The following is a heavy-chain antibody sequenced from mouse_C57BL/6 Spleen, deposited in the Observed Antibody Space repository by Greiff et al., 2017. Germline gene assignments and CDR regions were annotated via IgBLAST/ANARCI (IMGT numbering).Heavy chain of an antibody. J-gene: IGHJ1*03. Sequence: QVQLQQPGAELVKPGASVKLSCKASGYTFTSYWMHWVKQRPGRGLEWIGRIDPNSGGTKYNEKFKSKATLTVDKPSSTAYMQLSSLTPEDSAVYYCARYGSSTGYCDDWGTGTTVTVSS. CDR1: GYTFTSYW. CDR2: IDPNSGGT. V-gene: IGHV1-72*01. D-gene: IGHD1-1*01. CDR3: ARYGSSTGYCDD.